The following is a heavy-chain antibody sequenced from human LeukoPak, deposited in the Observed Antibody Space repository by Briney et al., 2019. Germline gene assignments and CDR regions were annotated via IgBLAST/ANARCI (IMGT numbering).Heavy chain of an antibody. D-gene: IGHD3-16*01. CDR3: ARFGEDGEDMDV. Sequence: ASVKVSCKTSGYNFTGYLIHWVRQAPGQGLEWMGWIDPKRGVTRYAQKFQGRVTLTRDTPITTVYMELTTLRFDDTAVYFRARFGEDGEDMDVWGEGTTVIVSS. CDR2: IDPKRGVT. J-gene: IGHJ6*03. V-gene: IGHV1-2*02. CDR1: GYNFTGYL.